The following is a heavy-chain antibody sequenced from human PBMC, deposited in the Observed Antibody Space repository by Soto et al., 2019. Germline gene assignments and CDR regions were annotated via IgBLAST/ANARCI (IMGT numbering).Heavy chain of an antibody. CDR2: INGDGSGT. CDR3: ARGIFGSGTANDY. V-gene: IGHV3-74*01. CDR1: GFPLRGSG. J-gene: IGHJ4*02. Sequence: EVQLVESGGGLVQPGGSLRLSCAASGFPLRGSGMHWVRQAPGKGRVWVSRINGDGSGTSYADFVKGRFTISRDDAKNTLFLQMNGLRAEDTAVYYCARGIFGSGTANDYWGQGTLVTVSS. D-gene: IGHD3-10*01.